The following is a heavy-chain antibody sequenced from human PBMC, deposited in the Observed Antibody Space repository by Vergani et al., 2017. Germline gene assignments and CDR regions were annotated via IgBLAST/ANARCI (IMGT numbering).Heavy chain of an antibody. J-gene: IGHJ1*01. CDR1: GGSISSSSYY. CDR2: IYYSGST. V-gene: IGHV4-39*01. Sequence: QLQLQESGPGLVKPSETLSLTCTVSGGSISSSSYYWGWIRQPPGKGLEWIGSIYYSGSTYYNPSLKSRVTISVNTSKNQFSLKLSSVTAADTAVYYCASSPYSSCWSFQHWGQGTLVTVSS. CDR3: ASSPYSSCWSFQH. D-gene: IGHD6-19*01.